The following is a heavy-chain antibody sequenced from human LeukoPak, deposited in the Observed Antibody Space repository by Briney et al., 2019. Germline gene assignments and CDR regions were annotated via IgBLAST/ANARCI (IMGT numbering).Heavy chain of an antibody. V-gene: IGHV1-24*01. J-gene: IGHJ6*03. CDR3: ATKTPPVEMATISYYYYMDV. D-gene: IGHD5-24*01. CDR2: FDPEDGET. CDR1: GYTLTELS. Sequence: GASVKVSRKVSGYTLTELSMHWVRQAPGKGLEWMGGFDPEDGETIYAQKFQGRVTMTEDTSTDTAYMELSSLRSEDTAVYYCATKTPPVEMATISYYYYMDVWGKGTTVTVSS.